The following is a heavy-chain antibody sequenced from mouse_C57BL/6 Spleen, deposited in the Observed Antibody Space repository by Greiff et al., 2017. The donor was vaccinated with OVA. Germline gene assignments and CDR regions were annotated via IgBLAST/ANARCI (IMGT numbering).Heavy chain of an antibody. CDR2: ISYDGSN. V-gene: IGHV3-6*01. J-gene: IGHJ2*01. CDR1: GYSITSGYY. D-gene: IGHD1-1*01. Sequence: EVKLMESGPGLVKPSQSLSLTCSVTGYSITSGYYWNWIRQFPGNKLEWMGYISYDGSNNYNPSLKNRISITRDTSKNQFFLKLNSVTTEDTATYYCARHGSSEGDYFDYWGQGTTLTVSS. CDR3: ARHGSSEGDYFDY.